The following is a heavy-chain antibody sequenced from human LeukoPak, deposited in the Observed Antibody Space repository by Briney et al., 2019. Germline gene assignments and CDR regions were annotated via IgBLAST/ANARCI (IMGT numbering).Heavy chain of an antibody. CDR1: GFTFSSYA. J-gene: IGHJ4*02. CDR3: AISRDGYNSPFVY. CDR2: ICGSGGST. D-gene: IGHD5-24*01. Sequence: PRGSLRLSRAASGFTFSSYAMSWVRHAPGKGLEWVSAICGSGGSTYYADSVKGRLTISRDNSKNTLYLKMNSLRAEDTAVYYCAISRDGYNSPFVYWGQGPVVTVSS. V-gene: IGHV3-23*01.